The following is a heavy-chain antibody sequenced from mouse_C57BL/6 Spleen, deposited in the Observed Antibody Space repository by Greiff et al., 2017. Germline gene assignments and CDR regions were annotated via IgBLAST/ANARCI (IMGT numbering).Heavy chain of an antibody. V-gene: IGHV14-1*01. CDR2: IDPEDGDT. J-gene: IGHJ4*01. Sequence: VQLQQSGAELVRPGASVTLSCTASGFNIQDYYMHWVKQRPEQGLEWIGRIDPEDGDTEYAPKFQGKATMTADTSSNTAYLQLSSLTSEDTAVYYCTTYGNYNYYAMDYWGQGTSVTVSS. CDR1: GFNIQDYY. D-gene: IGHD2-1*01. CDR3: TTYGNYNYYAMDY.